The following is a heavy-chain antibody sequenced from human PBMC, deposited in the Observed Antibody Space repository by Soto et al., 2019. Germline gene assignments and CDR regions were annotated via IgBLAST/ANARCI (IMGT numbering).Heavy chain of an antibody. Sequence: EVQLLESGGGLVQPGGSLRLACAASGFTFDSYAMSWVRQAPGKGLEWVATISGSGGSTYFADSVRGRFTISRDNSKNTLSLQMNSLRAEDTAVYYCAKESGGRTVVTAVQYFDYWGQGTLVTVSS. D-gene: IGHD2-21*02. J-gene: IGHJ4*02. CDR3: AKESGGRTVVTAVQYFDY. V-gene: IGHV3-23*01. CDR1: GFTFDSYA. CDR2: ISGSGGST.